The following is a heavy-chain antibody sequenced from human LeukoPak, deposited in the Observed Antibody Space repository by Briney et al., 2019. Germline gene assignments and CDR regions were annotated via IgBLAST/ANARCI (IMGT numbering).Heavy chain of an antibody. D-gene: IGHD6-13*01. V-gene: IGHV3-21*01. J-gene: IGHJ4*02. CDR1: GFTFSSYS. Sequence: PGGSLRLSCAASGFTFSSYSMNWVRQAPGKGLEWVSSISSSSSYIYYADSVKGRFTISRDNAKNSLYLQMNSLRAEDTAVYYCARDRLGSWYSRYFDYWGQGTLVTVSS. CDR2: ISSSSSYI. CDR3: ARDRLGSWYSRYFDY.